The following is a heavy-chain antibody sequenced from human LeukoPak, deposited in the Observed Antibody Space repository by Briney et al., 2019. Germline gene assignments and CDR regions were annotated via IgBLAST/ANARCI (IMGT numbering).Heavy chain of an antibody. J-gene: IGHJ4*02. CDR2: MNPNTGST. CDR1: GYTFTTYD. CDR3: ARDQEAFDY. V-gene: IGHV1-8*01. Sequence: ASVKVSCKASGYTFTTYDINWVRQAPGQGLEWMGWMNPNTGSTGYAQKFQGRVTMTANTSISTVYMELSSLRSEDTAVYYCARDQEAFDYWGQGTLVTVSS.